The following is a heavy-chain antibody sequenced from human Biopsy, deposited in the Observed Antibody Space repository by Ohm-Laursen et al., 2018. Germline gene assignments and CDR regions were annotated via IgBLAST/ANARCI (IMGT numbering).Heavy chain of an antibody. Sequence: SLRLSCSASGFSVNDNYMSWVRQAPGKGLEWVSFIYGDGRTFYAGSVKDRFTLSRDTSNNLMFLQMDSLRADATAVYYCARGRIVSVHSYGRMGLFYFDSWGQGILVTVAS. CDR2: IYGDGRT. CDR3: ARGRIVSVHSYGRMGLFYFDS. D-gene: IGHD5-18*01. V-gene: IGHV3-53*01. J-gene: IGHJ5*01. CDR1: GFSVNDNY.